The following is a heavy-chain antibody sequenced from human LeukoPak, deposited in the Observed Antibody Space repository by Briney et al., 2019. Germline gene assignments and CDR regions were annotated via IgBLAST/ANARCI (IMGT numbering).Heavy chain of an antibody. CDR2: ISAYNGNT. J-gene: IGHJ4*02. CDR3: ARSPGYCSGGSCYLGYY. CDR1: GYTFSNYA. D-gene: IGHD2-15*01. Sequence: GGSVKVSCKASGYTFSNYAITWVRQAPGQGLEWMGWISAYNGNTNYAQKLQGRVTMTTDTSTSTAYMELRSLRSDDTAVYYCARSPGYCSGGSCYLGYYWGQGTLVTVSS. V-gene: IGHV1-18*01.